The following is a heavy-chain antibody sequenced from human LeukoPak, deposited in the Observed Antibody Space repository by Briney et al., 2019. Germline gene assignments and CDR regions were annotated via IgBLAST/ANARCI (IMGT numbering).Heavy chain of an antibody. CDR1: GFTFSSYA. CDR2: ISYDESNK. D-gene: IGHD3-10*01. Sequence: GGSLRLSCAASGFTFSSYAMHWVRQAPGKGLEWVAVISYDESNKYYADSVRGRFTISRDNAKNSLYLQMNSLRAEDTAVYYCASGEGIPDYYYYMDVWGKGTTVTVSS. V-gene: IGHV3-30*04. CDR3: ASGEGIPDYYYYMDV. J-gene: IGHJ6*03.